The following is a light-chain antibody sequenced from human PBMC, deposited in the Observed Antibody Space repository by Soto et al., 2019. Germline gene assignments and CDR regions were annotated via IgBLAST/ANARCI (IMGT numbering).Light chain of an antibody. CDR3: TSYASSSTLNYV. CDR2: DVS. Sequence: QSVLTQPASVSGSPGQSITISCTGTSSDVGAYNYVSWYQQHPGKAPKLMIFDVSNRPSGVSDRFSGSKSGNTASLTISGLQAEDEADYYCTSYASSSTLNYVFGAGTKLTVL. CDR1: SSDVGAYNY. J-gene: IGLJ1*01. V-gene: IGLV2-14*01.